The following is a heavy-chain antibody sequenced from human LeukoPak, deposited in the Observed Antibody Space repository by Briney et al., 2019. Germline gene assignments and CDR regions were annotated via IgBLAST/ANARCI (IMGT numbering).Heavy chain of an antibody. Sequence: PGGSLRLSCAASGFTFRSYGMHWVRQAAGKGLEWVAVISYYGSNNYYADFVKGRFTISRDNSKNTLYLQMNSLRAGGTAVYYCAATGIAVAGIEYWGQGTLVTVSS. CDR1: GFTFRSYG. CDR3: AATGIAVAGIEY. J-gene: IGHJ4*02. CDR2: ISYYGSNN. D-gene: IGHD6-19*01. V-gene: IGHV3-30*03.